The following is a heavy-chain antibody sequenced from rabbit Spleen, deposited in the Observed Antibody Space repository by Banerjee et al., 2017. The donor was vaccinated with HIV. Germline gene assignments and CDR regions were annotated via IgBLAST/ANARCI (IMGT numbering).Heavy chain of an antibody. J-gene: IGHJ4*01. D-gene: IGHD4-2*01. Sequence: QSLEESGGDLVQPEGSLTLTCTASGFSFGDRDVMCWVRQAPGKGLEWIACINVATGKPVYATWAKGRFTISKTSSTTVTLQLTSLTAADTATYFCARDSAGREDFNLWGPGTLVTVS. CDR2: INVATGKP. V-gene: IGHV1S40*01. CDR1: GFSFGDRDV. CDR3: ARDSAGREDFNL.